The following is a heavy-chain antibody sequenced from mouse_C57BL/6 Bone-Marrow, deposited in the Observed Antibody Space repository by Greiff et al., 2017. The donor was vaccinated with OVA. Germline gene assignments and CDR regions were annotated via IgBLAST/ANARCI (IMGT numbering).Heavy chain of an antibody. V-gene: IGHV1-15*01. D-gene: IGHD1-1*02. CDR2: IDPETGGT. J-gene: IGHJ4*01. Sequence: QVQLQQSGAELVRPGASVTLTCKASGYTFTDYEMHWVKQTPVHGLEWIGAIDPETGGTAYNQKFKGKAILTADKSSSTAYMELRSLTSEDSAVYYCTRWYAMDYWGQGTSVTVSS. CDR1: GYTFTDYE. CDR3: TRWYAMDY.